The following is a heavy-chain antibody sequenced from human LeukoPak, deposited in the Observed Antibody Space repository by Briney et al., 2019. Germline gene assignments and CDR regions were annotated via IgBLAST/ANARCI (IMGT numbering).Heavy chain of an antibody. CDR1: GYTFTSYG. J-gene: IGHJ6*02. Sequence: ASVKVSCKASGYTFTSYGISWVRQAPGQGLEWMGWISAYNGNTNYAQKLQGRVTMTTDTSTSTAYMELRSLRSDDTAVYYCARDRTIVGAAYDMDVWGQGTTVIVSS. CDR2: ISAYNGNT. V-gene: IGHV1-18*01. D-gene: IGHD1-26*01. CDR3: ARDRTIVGAAYDMDV.